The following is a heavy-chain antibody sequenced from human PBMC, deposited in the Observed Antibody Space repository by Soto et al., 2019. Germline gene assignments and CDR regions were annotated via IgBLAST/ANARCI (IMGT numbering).Heavy chain of an antibody. CDR3: ERDANAAPFAF. J-gene: IGHJ4*02. D-gene: IGHD2-15*01. CDR2: IVSDGSRT. V-gene: IGHV3-74*01. Sequence: GGSLRLSCAGSGFTFSRYWMHWVRQVPGKGLVWVSNIVSDGSRTTYADSVKGRFTISRDNAKNTLYLQMDSLRVEDTAIYYCERDANAAPFAFWRQGNLVTVSS. CDR1: GFTFSRYW.